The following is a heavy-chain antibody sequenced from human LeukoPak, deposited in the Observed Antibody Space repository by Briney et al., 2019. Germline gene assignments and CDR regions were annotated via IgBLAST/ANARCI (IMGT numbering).Heavy chain of an antibody. CDR3: ARDVAVAGRHQFDS. CDR2: ISAYNGNT. Sequence: ASVKVSCKASGYTFTSYGISWVRQAPGQGLEWMGWISAYNGNTNYAQKLQGRVTMTTDTSTSTAYMELRSLRSDDTAVYYCARDVAVAGRHQFDSWGQGSLVTVSS. J-gene: IGHJ4*02. CDR1: GYTFTSYG. V-gene: IGHV1-18*01. D-gene: IGHD6-19*01.